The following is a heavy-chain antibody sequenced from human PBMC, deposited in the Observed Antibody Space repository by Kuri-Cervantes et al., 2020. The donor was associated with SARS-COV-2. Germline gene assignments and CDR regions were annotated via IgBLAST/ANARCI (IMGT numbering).Heavy chain of an antibody. Sequence: GESLKISCAASGFTFSSYGMHWVRQAPGKGLEWVAFIRYDGSNKYYADSVKVRFTISRDNSKNTLYLQMNSLRAEDTAVYYCAKDNVVADGYNSLEGAFDYWGQGTLVTVSS. J-gene: IGHJ4*02. CDR3: AKDNVVADGYNSLEGAFDY. CDR2: IRYDGSNK. CDR1: GFTFSSYG. V-gene: IGHV3-30*02. D-gene: IGHD5-24*01.